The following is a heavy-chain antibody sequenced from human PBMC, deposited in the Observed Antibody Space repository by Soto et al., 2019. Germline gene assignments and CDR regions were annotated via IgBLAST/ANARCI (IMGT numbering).Heavy chain of an antibody. CDR3: ARPRVSITIFGVVRNYGMDV. Sequence: GESLKISCKGSGYSFTSYWIGWVRQMPGKGLEWMGIIYPGGSDTRYSPSFQGQVTISADKSISTAYLQWSSLKASDTAMYYCARPRVSITIFGVVRNYGMDVWGQGTTVTVSS. CDR2: IYPGGSDT. V-gene: IGHV5-51*01. CDR1: GYSFTSYW. D-gene: IGHD3-3*01. J-gene: IGHJ6*02.